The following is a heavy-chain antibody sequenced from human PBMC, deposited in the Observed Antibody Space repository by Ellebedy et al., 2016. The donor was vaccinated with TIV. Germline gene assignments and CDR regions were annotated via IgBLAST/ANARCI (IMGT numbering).Heavy chain of an antibody. V-gene: IGHV4-31*03. D-gene: IGHD3-10*01. CDR1: GGSITSSSSY. Sequence: MPSETLSLTCSVSGGSITSSSSYWVWIRQHPGKGLEWIGYINYSGSTYYKPSLKSRVTISVDTSKNLFSLKMSSVTAADTAVYYCARGGVLRAYGMDVWGQGTTVTVSS. CDR3: ARGGVLRAYGMDV. J-gene: IGHJ6*02. CDR2: INYSGST.